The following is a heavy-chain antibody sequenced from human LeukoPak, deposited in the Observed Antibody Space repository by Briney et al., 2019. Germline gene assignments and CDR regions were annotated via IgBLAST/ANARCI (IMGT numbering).Heavy chain of an antibody. CDR3: ARGDIAAAGTSTPADY. J-gene: IGHJ4*02. D-gene: IGHD6-13*01. Sequence: ASVKVSCKASGGTFSSYTISWVRQAPGQGLEWMGRIIPILGIANYAQKFQGRVTITADKSTSTAYMELSSLRSEDTAVYYCARGDIAAAGTSTPADYWGQGTLVTVSS. CDR1: GGTFSSYT. V-gene: IGHV1-69*02. CDR2: IIPILGIA.